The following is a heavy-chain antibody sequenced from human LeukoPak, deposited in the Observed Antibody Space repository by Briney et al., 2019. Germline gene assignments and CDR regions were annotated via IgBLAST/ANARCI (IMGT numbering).Heavy chain of an antibody. V-gene: IGHV3-23*01. D-gene: IGHD1-1*01. CDR1: GFTFSDYA. J-gene: IGHJ4*02. CDR2: ISDSGGST. Sequence: GGSLRLSCVASGFTFSDYAMSWVRKAPGKGLEWVSGISDSGGSTYYADSVKGRCTISRDNSKNTVSLQMKNLRAEDTAGYLFARQHLFIPYWGRGTLVTVTS. CDR3: ARQHLFIPY.